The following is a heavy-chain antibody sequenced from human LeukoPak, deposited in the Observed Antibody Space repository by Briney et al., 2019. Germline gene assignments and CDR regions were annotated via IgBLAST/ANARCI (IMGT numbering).Heavy chain of an antibody. CDR2: ISSSSSYI. CDR1: GFTFSDYY. CDR3: ARVKQQLVFDY. V-gene: IGHV3-11*06. J-gene: IGHJ4*02. D-gene: IGHD6-13*01. Sequence: PGGSLRLSCAASGFTFSDYYMSWIRQAPGKGLEWVSSISSSSSYIYYADSVKGRFTIPRDNAKNSLYLQMNSLRAEDTAVYYCARVKQQLVFDYWGQGTLVTVSS.